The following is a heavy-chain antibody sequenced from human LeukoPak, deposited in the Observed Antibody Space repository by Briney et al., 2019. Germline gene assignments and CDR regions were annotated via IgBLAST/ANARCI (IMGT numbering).Heavy chain of an antibody. V-gene: IGHV1-2*02. J-gene: IGHJ4*02. D-gene: IGHD6-19*01. CDR1: GYTFTGYY. CDR3: AREPGIAVAGTDGDDY. Sequence: GASVKVSCKASGYTFTGYYMHWVRQAPGQGLEWMGWINPNSGGTNYAQKFQGRVTMTRDTSISTAYMELSRLRSDDTAVYYCAREPGIAVAGTDGDDYWGQGTLVTVSS. CDR2: INPNSGGT.